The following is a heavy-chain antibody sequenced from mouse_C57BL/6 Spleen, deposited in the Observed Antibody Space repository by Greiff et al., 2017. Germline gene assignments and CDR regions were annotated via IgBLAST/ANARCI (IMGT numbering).Heavy chain of an antibody. CDR2: IDPETGGT. D-gene: IGHD1-2*01. Sequence: VQLQQSGAELVRPGASVTLSCKASGYTFTDYEMHWVKQTPVHGLEWIGAIDPETGGTAYNQKFKGKAILTADKSSSTAYMELRSLTSEDSAVYYCTRWSLLRSFAYWGQGTLVTVSA. V-gene: IGHV1-15*01. CDR3: TRWSLLRSFAY. J-gene: IGHJ3*01. CDR1: GYTFTDYE.